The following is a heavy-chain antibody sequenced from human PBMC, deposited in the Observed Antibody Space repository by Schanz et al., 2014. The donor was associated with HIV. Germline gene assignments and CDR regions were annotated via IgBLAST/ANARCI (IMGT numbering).Heavy chain of an antibody. CDR2: IFYSGST. V-gene: IGHV4-30-4*01. J-gene: IGHJ4*02. CDR3: ARTNYYDTSILDS. CDR1: GGSISNGDYY. Sequence: QVQLQESGPGLMKPSQTLSLSCTVSGGSISNGDYYWSWIRQPPGKGLEWIGYIFYSGSTNYKSSPKGRLTITVDTTKDHSSLKLRSVTAADTAVYYCARTNYYDTSILDSWGQGTLVTVSS. D-gene: IGHD3-22*01.